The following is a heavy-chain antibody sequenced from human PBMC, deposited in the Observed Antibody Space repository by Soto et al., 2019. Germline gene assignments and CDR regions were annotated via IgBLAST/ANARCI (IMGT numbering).Heavy chain of an antibody. J-gene: IGHJ4*02. V-gene: IGHV4-34*01. CDR1: GGSFSGYY. CDR3: ARARWLAYGRYYFDY. Sequence: SETLSLTCAVYGGSFSGYYWSWIRQPPGKGLEWIGEINHSGSTNYNPSLKSRVTISVDTSKNQFSLKLSSVTAADTAVYYCARARWLAYGRYYFDYWGQGTLVTVSS. D-gene: IGHD6-19*01. CDR2: INHSGST.